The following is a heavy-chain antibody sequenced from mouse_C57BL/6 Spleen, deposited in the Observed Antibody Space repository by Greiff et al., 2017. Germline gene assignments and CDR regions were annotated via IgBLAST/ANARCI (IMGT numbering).Heavy chain of an antibody. CDR2: IYPGDGDT. D-gene: IGHD2-4*01. V-gene: IGHV1-80*01. J-gene: IGHJ4*01. CDR1: GYAFSSYW. Sequence: VQLVESGAELVKPGASVKISCKASGYAFSSYWMNWVKQRPGKGLEWIGQIYPGDGDTNYNGKFKGKATLTEDKSSSTAYMQLSSRTSEDSAVYFCARNDYDVGAMDYWGQGATVTVAS. CDR3: ARNDYDVGAMDY.